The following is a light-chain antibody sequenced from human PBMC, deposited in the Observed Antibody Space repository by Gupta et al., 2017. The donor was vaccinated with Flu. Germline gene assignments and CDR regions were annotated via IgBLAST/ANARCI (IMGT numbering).Light chain of an antibody. Sequence: VMTQSTATLSVSLGERATLACRASQSVSSNLAWDQQTPGQAPTHLIYDASTRSTGIQARFSGVGSGTDFNLTIRSVQSEDFAVYFDQKYNHWHYWAFGQGTKVEIK. CDR1: QSVSSN. J-gene: IGKJ1*01. CDR2: DAS. V-gene: IGKV3-15*01. CDR3: QKYNHWHYWA.